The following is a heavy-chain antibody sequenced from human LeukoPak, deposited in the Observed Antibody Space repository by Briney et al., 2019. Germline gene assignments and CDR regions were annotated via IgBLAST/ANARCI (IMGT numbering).Heavy chain of an antibody. V-gene: IGHV6-1*01. CDR3: AGSKSYFAY. J-gene: IGHJ4*02. CDR2: TNYRSKWSR. CDR1: GDSVSSNTTT. Sequence: SQTLSLTCAISGDSVSSNTTTWSWIRLSPSRGLEWLGGTNYRSKWSRDYAESVKSRITIDPDTSKNQFSLQLNSVTPEDTAVYYCAGSKSYFAYWGQGTLVTVSS.